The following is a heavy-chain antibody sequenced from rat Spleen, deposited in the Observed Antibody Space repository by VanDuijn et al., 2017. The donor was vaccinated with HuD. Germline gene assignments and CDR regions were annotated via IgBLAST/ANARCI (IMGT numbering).Heavy chain of an antibody. D-gene: IGHD4-3*01. J-gene: IGHJ2*01. V-gene: IGHV5-29*01. Sequence: EVQLVESDGGLVQPGRSLKLSCAASGFTFSDYYMAWVRQAPTKGLEWVATISYDGTSTYYRDSVKGRFTISRDNAKRNLYLQMDSLSSEDTATYYCARSGSSTYFDYWGQGVMVTVSS. CDR3: ARSGSSTYFDY. CDR1: GFTFSDYY. CDR2: ISYDGTST.